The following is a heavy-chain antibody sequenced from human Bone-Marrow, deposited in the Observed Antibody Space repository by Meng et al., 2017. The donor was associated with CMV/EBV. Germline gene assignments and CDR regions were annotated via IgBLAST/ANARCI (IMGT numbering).Heavy chain of an antibody. CDR3: ARDLRHQLLYGYYYGMDV. D-gene: IGHD2-2*02. CDR2: IKQDGSEK. CDR1: GFTFSSYW. V-gene: IGHV3-7*01. J-gene: IGHJ6*02. Sequence: GESLKISCAASGFTFSSYWMNWVRQAPGKGLEWVANIKQDGSEKYYVDSVKGRFTISRDNAKNSLYLQMNSLRAEDTAVYYCARDLRHQLLYGYYYGMDVWGQGTTVTVSS.